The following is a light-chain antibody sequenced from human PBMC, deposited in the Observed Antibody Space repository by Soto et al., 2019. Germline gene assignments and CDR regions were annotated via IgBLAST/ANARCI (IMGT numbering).Light chain of an antibody. CDR2: GVS. CDR3: SSSTSSNTLV. V-gene: IGLV2-14*01. CDR1: KXDIGSSDY. Sequence: QSVLTQPASVSASPGQSITISCTGGKXDIGSSDYVSWYQQHPGKAPKLIIYGVSNRPSGTSDRFSGSKSGNTASLTISGLQADDEADYYCSSSTSSNTLVFGGGTKVTVL. J-gene: IGLJ3*02.